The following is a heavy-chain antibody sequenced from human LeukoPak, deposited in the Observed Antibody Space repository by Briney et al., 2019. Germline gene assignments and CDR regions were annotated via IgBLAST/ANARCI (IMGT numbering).Heavy chain of an antibody. CDR3: AGERNCGGDCYQGSWFDP. Sequence: PGGSLRLSCAASGFTFSSYEMHWVRQAPGKGLDWVSYITSSGGITYYADSVKGRFTVSRDNAKNSLYLQMNSLRAEDTAVYYCAGERNCGGDCYQGSWFDPWGQGTLVTVSS. V-gene: IGHV3-48*03. CDR2: ITSSGGIT. D-gene: IGHD2-21*02. J-gene: IGHJ5*02. CDR1: GFTFSSYE.